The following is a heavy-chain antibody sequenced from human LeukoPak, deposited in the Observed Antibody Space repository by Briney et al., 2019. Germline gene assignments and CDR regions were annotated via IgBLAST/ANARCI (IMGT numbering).Heavy chain of an antibody. CDR3: ARSLITSSSVDY. Sequence: SETLSLTCAVYGGSFSGYYWSWIRQPRGKGLEWIGEINHSGSTNYNPSLKSRVTISVDTSKNQFSLKLSSVTAADTAVYYCARSLITSSSVDYWGQGTLVTVSS. CDR1: GGSFSGYY. V-gene: IGHV4-34*01. CDR2: INHSGST. D-gene: IGHD6-13*01. J-gene: IGHJ4*02.